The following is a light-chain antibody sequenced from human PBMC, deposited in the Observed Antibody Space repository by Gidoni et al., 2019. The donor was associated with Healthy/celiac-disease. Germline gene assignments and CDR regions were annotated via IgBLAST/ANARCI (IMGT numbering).Light chain of an antibody. Sequence: DIQLTQSPSFLSASVGDRVTITCRASQGISSYLAWYQQKPGKAPKLLIYAAFTLQGGVPSRFSGSKSGTQFTLTISSLQPEDFATYYCQQLNSYPFSAFGGGTKVEIK. J-gene: IGKJ4*01. CDR1: QGISSY. V-gene: IGKV1-9*01. CDR2: AAF. CDR3: QQLNSYPFSA.